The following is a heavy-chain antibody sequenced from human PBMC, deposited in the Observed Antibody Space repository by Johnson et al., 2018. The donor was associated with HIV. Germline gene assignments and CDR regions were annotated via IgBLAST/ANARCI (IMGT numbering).Heavy chain of an antibody. D-gene: IGHD5-24*01. CDR1: GFTFTNAW. CDR2: IKSKTDGGTI. Sequence: MLLVESGGGLVQSGGSLRLACVASGFTFTNAWMSWLRQAPGKGLEWIGRIKSKTDGGTIEYAAPVKGRFTISRDDSKNTLYLQMNSLKTEDTAVYYCTPARRGSVSWDGYCLDGFDIWGQGTMGTVSS. CDR3: TPARRGSVSWDGYCLDGFDI. J-gene: IGHJ3*02. V-gene: IGHV3-15*01.